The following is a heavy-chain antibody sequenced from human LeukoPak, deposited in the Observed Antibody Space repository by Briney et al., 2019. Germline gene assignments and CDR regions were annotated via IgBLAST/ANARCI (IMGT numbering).Heavy chain of an antibody. Sequence: ASVKVSCKASGYTFTGYYMRWVRQAPGQGLEWMGWLNPNSGGTNYAQKFQGRVTITRDTSISTAYMELSRLRSDDTAVYYCARGKYYDFWSGYYKDYWGQGTLVTVSS. CDR2: LNPNSGGT. V-gene: IGHV1-2*02. J-gene: IGHJ4*02. D-gene: IGHD3-3*01. CDR1: GYTFTGYY. CDR3: ARGKYYDFWSGYYKDY.